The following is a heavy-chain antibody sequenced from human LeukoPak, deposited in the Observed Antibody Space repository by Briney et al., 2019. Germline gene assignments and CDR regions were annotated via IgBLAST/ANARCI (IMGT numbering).Heavy chain of an antibody. CDR1: GFPFDSYV. CDR2: ISYDATII. J-gene: IGHJ4*02. CDR3: ATDRRPYSYFFDH. Sequence: PGGSLRLSCVASGFPFDSYVMHWVRQAPGKGLERVSVISYDATIIYYADSVKGRFTISRDNSKTTLFLQMNSLRAEDTAVYYCATDRRPYSYFFDHWGQGTLVTVSS. V-gene: IGHV3-30*04. D-gene: IGHD2-15*01.